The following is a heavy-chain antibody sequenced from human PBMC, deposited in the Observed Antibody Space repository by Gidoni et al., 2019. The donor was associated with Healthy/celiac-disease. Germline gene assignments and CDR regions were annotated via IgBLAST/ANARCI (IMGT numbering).Heavy chain of an antibody. CDR3: ASVRRGSYFRSAFDI. CDR2: INHSGSP. J-gene: IGHJ3*02. Sequence: QVQPQQWGAGLLKHSETRALTCDVYGGSFSGYYCSCVRQPPGKGLEWIGEINHSGSPNYNPSLKSRVTISVDTSKNKFSLKLSSVTAADTAVYYCASVRRGSYFRSAFDIWGQGTMVTVSS. D-gene: IGHD1-26*01. V-gene: IGHV4-34*01. CDR1: GGSFSGYY.